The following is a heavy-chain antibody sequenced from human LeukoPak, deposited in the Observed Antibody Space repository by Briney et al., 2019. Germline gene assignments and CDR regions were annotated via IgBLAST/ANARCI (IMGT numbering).Heavy chain of an antibody. CDR2: IHYTGST. V-gene: IGHV4-59*01. CDR3: ARLQGGSTAVFDY. D-gene: IGHD1-26*01. CDR1: GGSISGDY. J-gene: IGHJ4*02. Sequence: SETLSLTCSVSGGSISGDYWSWIRQPPGTGLEWVGYIHYTGSTNYNPSLKSRVNISVDTSKNQFSLKLNSVTAADTAVYYCARLQGGSTAVFDYWGQGTLVSVSS.